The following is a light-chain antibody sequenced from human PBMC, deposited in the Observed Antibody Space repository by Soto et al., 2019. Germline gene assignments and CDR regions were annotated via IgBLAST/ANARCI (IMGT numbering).Light chain of an antibody. CDR2: GAS. Sequence: VLTQSPGTLSLSPGERATLSCRASQTVIHNYLAWYQQRPGQAPRLLIHGASTRATGIPDRFSGSGSGTEFTLTIGRLEPEDFALYYCQQYDTSPRTFGQGTKVDIK. V-gene: IGKV3-20*01. CDR1: QTVIHNY. CDR3: QQYDTSPRT. J-gene: IGKJ1*01.